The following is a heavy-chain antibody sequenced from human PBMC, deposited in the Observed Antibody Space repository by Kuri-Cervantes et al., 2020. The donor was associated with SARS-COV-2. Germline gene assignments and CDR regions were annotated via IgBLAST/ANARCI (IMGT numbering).Heavy chain of an antibody. J-gene: IGHJ4*02. D-gene: IGHD2-21*01. CDR2: ISAYNGNT. Sequence: ASVKVSCKASGGTFSSYAISWVRQAPGQGLEWMGWISAYNGNTNYAQKLQGRVTMTTDTSTSTAYMELRSLRSDDTAVYYCARVPLAYCGGDCFDYWGQGTLVTVSS. V-gene: IGHV1-18*01. CDR3: ARVPLAYCGGDCFDY. CDR1: GGTFSSYA.